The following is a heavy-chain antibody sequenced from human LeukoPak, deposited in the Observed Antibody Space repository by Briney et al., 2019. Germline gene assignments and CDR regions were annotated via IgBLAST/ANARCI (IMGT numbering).Heavy chain of an antibody. Sequence: ASVKVSCKASGYTFTGYYMHWVRQAPGQGLEWMGWINPNSGGTNYAQKFQGRVTMTRDTSINTAYMELSRLRSDDTAVYYCARDPYGDYVFDYWGQGTLVTVSS. CDR2: INPNSGGT. CDR1: GYTFTGYY. D-gene: IGHD4-17*01. CDR3: ARDPYGDYVFDY. V-gene: IGHV1-2*02. J-gene: IGHJ4*02.